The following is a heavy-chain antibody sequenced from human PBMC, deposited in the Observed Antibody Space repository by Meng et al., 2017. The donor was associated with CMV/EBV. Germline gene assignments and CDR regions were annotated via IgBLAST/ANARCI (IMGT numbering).Heavy chain of an antibody. CDR2: IYYSGST. D-gene: IGHD6-19*01. V-gene: IGHV4-39*07. Sequence: QLQLQESGPGLVTPSETLSLTCTVSGGSISSSSYYWGWIRQPPGKGLEWIGSIYYSGSTYYNPSLKSRVTISVDTSKNQFSLKLSSVTAADTAVYYCARDSAVAGVVDYWGQGTLVTVSS. CDR3: ARDSAVAGVVDY. J-gene: IGHJ4*02. CDR1: GGSISSSSYY.